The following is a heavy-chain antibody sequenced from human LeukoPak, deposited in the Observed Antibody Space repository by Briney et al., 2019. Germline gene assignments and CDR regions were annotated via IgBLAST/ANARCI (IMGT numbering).Heavy chain of an antibody. V-gene: IGHV4-61*02. J-gene: IGHJ5*02. CDR2: IYTSWST. Sequence: SETLSLTCTGSGGSISSGSYYWSWIRQPAGKGLEGIGRIYTSWSTNYNPSLKSRVTISVDRSKNQLSLKLSSVTAADTAVYYCARGVVVADLRGWFDPWGQGTLVTVSS. D-gene: IGHD2-15*01. CDR3: ARGVVVADLRGWFDP. CDR1: GGSISSGSYY.